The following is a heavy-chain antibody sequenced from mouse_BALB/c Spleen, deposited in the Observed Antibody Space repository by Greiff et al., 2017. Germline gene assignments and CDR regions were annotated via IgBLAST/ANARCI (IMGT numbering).Heavy chain of an antibody. Sequence: QVQLKESGAELVKPGASVKLSCKASGYTFTSYYMYWVKQRPGQGLEWIGEINPSNGGTNFNEKFKSKATLTVDKSSSTAYMQLSSLTSEDSAVYYCTRRGNYGPWFAYWGQGTLVTVSA. V-gene: IGHV1S81*02. D-gene: IGHD2-1*01. J-gene: IGHJ3*01. CDR3: TRRGNYGPWFAY. CDR2: INPSNGGT. CDR1: GYTFTSYY.